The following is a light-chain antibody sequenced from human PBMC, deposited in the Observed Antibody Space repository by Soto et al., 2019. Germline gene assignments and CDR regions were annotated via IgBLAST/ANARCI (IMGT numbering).Light chain of an antibody. CDR3: CSYATSSTLV. CDR1: NSDVGTYNL. J-gene: IGLJ2*01. V-gene: IGLV2-23*01. CDR2: EGS. Sequence: QSALTQPASVSGSPGQSITISCTGTNSDVGTYNLVSWYQHHPGKAPKLMIYEGSKRPSGVSDRFSASKSGNTASLTISGLQDEDEADYYCCSYATSSTLVFGGGTKVTVL.